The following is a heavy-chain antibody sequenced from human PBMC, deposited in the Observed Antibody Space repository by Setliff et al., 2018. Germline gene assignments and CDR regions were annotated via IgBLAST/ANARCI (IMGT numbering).Heavy chain of an antibody. J-gene: IGHJ4*02. D-gene: IGHD5-12*01. CDR3: AIVRKGYRGYDFGDY. Sequence: SETLSLTCTVSGGSISSHYWSWIRRPPGKGLEWIGSIYYSGSTNYNPSLKSRVTISLDTSRNQFSLKLISVTAADTAVYYCAIVRKGYRGYDFGDYWVPVPLVPVSS. CDR1: GGSISSHY. CDR2: IYYSGST. V-gene: IGHV4-59*11.